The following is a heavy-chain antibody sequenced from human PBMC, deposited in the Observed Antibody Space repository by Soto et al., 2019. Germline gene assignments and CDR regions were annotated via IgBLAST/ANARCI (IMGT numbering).Heavy chain of an antibody. D-gene: IGHD6-19*01. CDR2: ISAYNGNT. J-gene: IGHJ1*01. CDR1: GYTFSSYG. V-gene: IGHV1-18*01. Sequence: GASVKVSCKASGYTFSSYGLSWVRQAPGQGLEWMGWISAYNGNTNYAQNLQGRVTMTTDTSTSTAYMELRSLRSDDTAVYYCARDGSGWPLQHWGQGTLVTVSS. CDR3: ARDGSGWPLQH.